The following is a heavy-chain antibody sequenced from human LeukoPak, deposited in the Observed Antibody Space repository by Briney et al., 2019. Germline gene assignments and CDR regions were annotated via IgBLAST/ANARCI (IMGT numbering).Heavy chain of an antibody. CDR3: AHSQAYYDFWSGLIRMDAFDI. V-gene: IGHV2-5*01. CDR2: IYWNDDK. CDR1: GGSISSGSYY. D-gene: IGHD3-3*01. Sequence: TLSLTCTVSGGSISSGSYYWSWIRQPPGKALEWLALIYWNDDKRYSPSLKSRLTITKDTSKNQVVLTMTNMDPVDTATYYCAHSQAYYDFWSGLIRMDAFDIWGQGTMVTVSS. J-gene: IGHJ3*02.